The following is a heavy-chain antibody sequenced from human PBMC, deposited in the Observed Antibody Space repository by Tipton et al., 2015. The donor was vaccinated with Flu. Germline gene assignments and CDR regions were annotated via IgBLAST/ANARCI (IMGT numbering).Heavy chain of an antibody. D-gene: IGHD3-22*01. CDR2: ISSSNTYI. V-gene: IGHV3-21*01. Sequence: SLRLSCVASGFTFDYYTMNWVRRAPGKGLEWVSSISSSNTYIYYADSGKGRFTISRDNAKNSLYLQMNSLRAEDTAVYYCARELADYCDSNEGDGFDIWGQGTMVTVSS. CDR1: GFTFDYYT. CDR3: ARELADYCDSNEGDGFDI. J-gene: IGHJ3*02.